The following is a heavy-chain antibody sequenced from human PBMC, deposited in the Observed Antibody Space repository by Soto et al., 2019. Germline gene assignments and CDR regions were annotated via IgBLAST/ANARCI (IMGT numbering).Heavy chain of an antibody. D-gene: IGHD3-3*01. CDR2: IYYSGNT. J-gene: IGHJ3*02. Sequence: SATLSLTCTVSGGSISSSSYYWGWIRQPPGKGLEWIGSIYYSGNTYYNPSLQSRVTISVDTAKNQFSLKLSSVTAADTAVYYCARILRVDAFDIWPEGTMVT. V-gene: IGHV4-39*01. CDR3: ARILRVDAFDI. CDR1: GGSISSSSYY.